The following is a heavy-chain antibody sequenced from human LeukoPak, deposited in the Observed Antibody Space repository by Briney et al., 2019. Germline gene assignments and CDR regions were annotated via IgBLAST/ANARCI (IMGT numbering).Heavy chain of an antibody. V-gene: IGHV3-30*02. Sequence: GGSLRLSCAASGFTFSSYGMHWLRQAPGKGLEWVAFIRYDGSNKYYADSVKGRFTTSRDNSTNTLYLQMNSLRAEDTAVYYCAKAGGRLRLDLDYWGQGTLVTVSS. CDR1: GFTFSSYG. CDR3: AKAGGRLRLDLDY. J-gene: IGHJ4*02. D-gene: IGHD1-1*01. CDR2: IRYDGSNK.